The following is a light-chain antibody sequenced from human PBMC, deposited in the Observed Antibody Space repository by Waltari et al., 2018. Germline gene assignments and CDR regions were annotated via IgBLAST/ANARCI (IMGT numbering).Light chain of an antibody. Sequence: QSVLTQPPSASGTPGQRVTISCSGSSSNNGDNGVNWYQQLPGKAPTLLIFRSDQRHSGVPDRFSGSKSGTIASLAISGLQSADEGDYYCAAWDDSLHGHWVFGGGTKVTVL. CDR1: SSNNGDNG. CDR2: RSD. J-gene: IGLJ3*02. CDR3: AAWDDSLHGHWV. V-gene: IGLV1-44*01.